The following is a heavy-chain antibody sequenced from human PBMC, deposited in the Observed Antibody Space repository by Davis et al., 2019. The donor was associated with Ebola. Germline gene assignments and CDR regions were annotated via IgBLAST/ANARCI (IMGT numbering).Heavy chain of an antibody. CDR3: AIAPPLRYFDWSAVFDI. CDR1: GYTFTGYY. V-gene: IGHV1-2*02. J-gene: IGHJ3*02. Sequence: ASVKVSCKASGYTFTGYYMHRVRQAPGQGLEWMGWINPNSGGTNYAQKFQGRVTMTRDTSISTAYMELSRLRSDDTAVYYCAIAPPLRYFDWSAVFDIWGQGTMVTVSS. CDR2: INPNSGGT. D-gene: IGHD3-9*01.